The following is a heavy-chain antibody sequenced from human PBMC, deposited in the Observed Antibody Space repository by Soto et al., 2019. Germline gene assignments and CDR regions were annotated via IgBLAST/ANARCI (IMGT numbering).Heavy chain of an antibody. D-gene: IGHD5-12*01. J-gene: IGHJ6*03. CDR2: IYYSGST. V-gene: IGHV4-39*01. CDR3: ARRVDIVATMGPDYYYYYMDV. Sequence: PSETLSLTCTVSGGSIISSSYYWVLIRQPPGKGLEWIGSIYYSGSTYYNPSLKSRVTISVDTSKNQFSLKLSSVTAADTAVYYCARRVDIVATMGPDYYYYYMDVWGKGTTVTVSS. CDR1: GGSIISSSYY.